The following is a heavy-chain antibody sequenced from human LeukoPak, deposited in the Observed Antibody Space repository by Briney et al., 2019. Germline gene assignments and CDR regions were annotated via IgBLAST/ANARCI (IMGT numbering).Heavy chain of an antibody. CDR1: GGSISSSSYY. CDR2: IYYSGST. Sequence: SETLSLTCTVSGGSISSSSYYWGWIRQPPGKGLEWIGSIYYSGSTNYNPSLKSRVTISVDTSNNQFSPKLSSVTAADTAVYYCATHGVFESWFDPWGQGTLVTVSS. CDR3: ATHGVFESWFDP. J-gene: IGHJ5*02. V-gene: IGHV4-39*01. D-gene: IGHD6-13*01.